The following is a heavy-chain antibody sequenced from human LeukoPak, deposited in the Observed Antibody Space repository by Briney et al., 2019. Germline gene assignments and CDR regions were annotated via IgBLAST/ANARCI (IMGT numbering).Heavy chain of an antibody. Sequence: GGSLRLSCAASGFTFSSYGMSWVRQAPGKGLEWVSAISGSGGSTYYADSVKGRFTISRDNSKNTLYLQMNSLRAEDTAVYYCAKYPGSVLTGFWANWGQGTLVTVSS. CDR1: GFTFSSYG. CDR3: AKYPGSVLTGFWAN. D-gene: IGHD3-9*01. J-gene: IGHJ4*02. V-gene: IGHV3-23*01. CDR2: ISGSGGST.